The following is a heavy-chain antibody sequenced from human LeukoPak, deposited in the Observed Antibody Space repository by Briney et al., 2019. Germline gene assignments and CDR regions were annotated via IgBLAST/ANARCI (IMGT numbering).Heavy chain of an antibody. D-gene: IGHD2-21*02. CDR3: ARGGCGVDCYSPYYIDY. J-gene: IGHJ4*02. CDR2: IWYDGSNK. CDR1: GFTFSTYG. Sequence: PGGSLRLSCSASGFTFSTYGMHWVRQAPGKGLEWVALIWYDGSNKYYVDSVKGRFTISRDNSKNTLYLQMNSLRVEDTAVYYCARGGCGVDCYSPYYIDYWGQGTLVTVSS. V-gene: IGHV3-33*01.